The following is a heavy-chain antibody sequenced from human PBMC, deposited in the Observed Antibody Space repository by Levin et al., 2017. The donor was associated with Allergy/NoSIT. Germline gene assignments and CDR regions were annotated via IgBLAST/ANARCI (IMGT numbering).Heavy chain of an antibody. CDR2: IWYDGSNK. D-gene: IGHD3-22*01. V-gene: IGHV3-33*01. CDR3: AREGNYYDSSGYFPSAFDS. CDR1: GFTFSSYG. J-gene: IGHJ3*02. Sequence: GGSLRLSCAASGFTFSSYGMHWVRQAPGKGLEWVAVIWYDGSNKYYADSVKGRFTISRDNSKNTLYLQMNSLRAEDTAVYYCAREGNYYDSSGYFPSAFDSWGQGTMVTVSS.